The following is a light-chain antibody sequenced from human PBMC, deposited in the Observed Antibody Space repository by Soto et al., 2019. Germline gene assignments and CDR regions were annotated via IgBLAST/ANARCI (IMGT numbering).Light chain of an antibody. Sequence: QSALTQPASVSGSPGQSITISCTGTSSDVGGYNYVSWYQQHPGKAPKLMIYDVSNRPSGVSNRFSGSKSGNTASLTISGLQAEDEADYDCSSYTSSSTRCVFGTGTKLTVL. V-gene: IGLV2-14*01. CDR3: SSYTSSSTRCV. CDR1: SSDVGGYNY. CDR2: DVS. J-gene: IGLJ1*01.